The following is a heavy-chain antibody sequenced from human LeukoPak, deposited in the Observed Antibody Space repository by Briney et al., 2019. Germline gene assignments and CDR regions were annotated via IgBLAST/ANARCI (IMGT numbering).Heavy chain of an antibody. CDR1: GYTFTSYY. CDR3: VRDQQGLRYFDWLLTYYYYGMDV. D-gene: IGHD3-9*01. J-gene: IGHJ6*02. V-gene: IGHV1-46*01. Sequence: ASVKVSCKASGYTFTSYYMHWVRQAPGQGLEWMGIINPSGGSTSYAQKFQGRVTMTRDTSTSTVYMELSSLRSEDTAVYYCVRDQQGLRYFDWLLTYYYYGMDVWGQGTTVTVSS. CDR2: INPSGGST.